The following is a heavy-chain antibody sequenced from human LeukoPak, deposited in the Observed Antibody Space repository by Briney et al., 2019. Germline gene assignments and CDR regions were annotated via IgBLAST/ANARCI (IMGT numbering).Heavy chain of an antibody. CDR1: GFTFSSYV. J-gene: IGHJ3*02. Sequence: PGGSLRLSCAASGFTFSSYVMHWVRQAQGKGLEYVSTITSNGGRAFYATSVKGRFTISRDNSKNTLYLQMGSLRAEDMAVYYCARGGVYYDSSGYYAFDIWGQGTMVTVSS. V-gene: IGHV3-64*01. D-gene: IGHD3-22*01. CDR2: ITSNGGRA. CDR3: ARGGVYYDSSGYYAFDI.